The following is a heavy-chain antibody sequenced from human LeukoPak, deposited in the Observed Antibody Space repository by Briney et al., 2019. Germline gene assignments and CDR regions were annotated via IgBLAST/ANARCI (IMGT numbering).Heavy chain of an antibody. CDR2: IYSKTDGGTT. Sequence: GGSLRLSCAASGFTFSNAWMNWVRQAPGKGLEWVGRIYSKTDGGTTEYAAPVKGRFSIARDDSKNTLDLQMHSLKTDDTALYYCATGSNRYDSSDFDYWGQGTLVTVSS. CDR3: ATGSNRYDSSDFDY. D-gene: IGHD3-22*01. CDR1: GFTFSNAW. J-gene: IGHJ4*02. V-gene: IGHV3-15*01.